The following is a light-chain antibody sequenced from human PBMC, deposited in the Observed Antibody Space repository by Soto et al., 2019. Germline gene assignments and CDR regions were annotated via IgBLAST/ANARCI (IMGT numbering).Light chain of an antibody. V-gene: IGKV3-15*01. J-gene: IGKJ1*01. CDR2: GPS. CDR3: QQYSNWPT. Sequence: EIVLTQSASTLSWSAGERATLSCRASQSVGSSLAWYQQKSGQAPRLLIYGPSTRAKGIPARFSASGSGTEFTLTISSLKSEDFAVYFCQQYSNWPTFGQGTKVDIK. CDR1: QSVGSS.